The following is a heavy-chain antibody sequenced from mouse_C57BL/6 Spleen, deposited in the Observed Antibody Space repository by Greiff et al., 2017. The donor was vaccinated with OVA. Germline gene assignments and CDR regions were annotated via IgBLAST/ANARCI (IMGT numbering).Heavy chain of an antibody. Sequence: EVKLMESGEGLVKPGGSLKLSCAASGFTFSSYAMSWVRQTPEKRLEWVAYISSGGDYIYYADTVKGRFTISRDNARNTLYLQMSSLKSEDTAMYYCTRYSNYVSWFAYWGQGTLVTVSA. D-gene: IGHD2-5*01. V-gene: IGHV5-9-1*02. J-gene: IGHJ3*01. CDR2: ISSGGDYI. CDR1: GFTFSSYA. CDR3: TRYSNYVSWFAY.